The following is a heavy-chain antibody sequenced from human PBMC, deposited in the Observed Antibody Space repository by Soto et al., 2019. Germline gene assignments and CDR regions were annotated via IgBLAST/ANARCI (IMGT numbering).Heavy chain of an antibody. D-gene: IGHD1-26*01. CDR3: ARESGTRSRWDLDY. J-gene: IGHJ4*02. V-gene: IGHV3-48*03. CDR2: ISSSGSTI. Sequence: GGSLRLSCAASGFTFSSYEMNWVRQAPGKGLEWVSYISSSGSTIYYADSVKGRFTISRDNAKNSLYLQMNSLRAEDTAVYYCARESGTRSRWDLDYWGQGTLVTVSS. CDR1: GFTFSSYE.